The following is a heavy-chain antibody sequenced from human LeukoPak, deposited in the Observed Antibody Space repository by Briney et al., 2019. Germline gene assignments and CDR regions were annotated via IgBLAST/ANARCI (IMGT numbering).Heavy chain of an antibody. J-gene: IGHJ5*02. CDR1: GFTLSNYG. V-gene: IGHV3-30*03. CDR3: ARDFGSNNWYNWFDT. Sequence: GGSLRLSCAASGFTLSNYGMHWVRQAPGKGPEWVAMKSHDGSENFYGDSERGRFTISRDNLKNTLYLQMNSLRLDDTAVYYCARDFGSNNWYNWFDTWGQGTPVTVSS. CDR2: KSHDGSEN. D-gene: IGHD1-1*01.